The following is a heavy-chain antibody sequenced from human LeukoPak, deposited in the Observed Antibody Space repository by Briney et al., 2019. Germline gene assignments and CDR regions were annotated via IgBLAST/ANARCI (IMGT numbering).Heavy chain of an antibody. CDR2: ISPSCGTA. J-gene: IGHJ4*02. CDR1: GCTFTSYA. D-gene: IGHD3-22*01. Sequence: ASVKVSCKASGCTFTSYAISWVRQAPGQGLEWMGVISPSCGTASYAQKFQGRVTITVDESTSTAYMELSRLRSNDTAVYYSAREPPNSSGYSHFDDWGQGTLVTVSS. V-gene: IGHV1-69*01. CDR3: AREPPNSSGYSHFDD.